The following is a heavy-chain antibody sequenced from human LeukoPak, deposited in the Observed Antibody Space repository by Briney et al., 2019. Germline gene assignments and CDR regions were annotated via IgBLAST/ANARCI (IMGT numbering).Heavy chain of an antibody. J-gene: IGHJ6*02. CDR1: GYTFTSYD. Sequence: VASVKVSCKASGYTFTSYDINWVRQATGQGLEWMGWMNPNSGNTGYAQKFQGRVTMTRNTSISTAYMELSSLRSEVTAVYYCARGAVATIPYYYYYYGMDVWGQGTTVTVSS. CDR2: MNPNSGNT. V-gene: IGHV1-8*01. D-gene: IGHD5-12*01. CDR3: ARGAVATIPYYYYYYGMDV.